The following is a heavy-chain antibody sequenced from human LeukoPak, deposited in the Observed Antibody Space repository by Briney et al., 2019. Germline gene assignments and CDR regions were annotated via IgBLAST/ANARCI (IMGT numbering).Heavy chain of an antibody. D-gene: IGHD2-8*01. CDR2: ISSSSSYI. Sequence: GGSLRLSCAASGFTFSSYSMNWVRQAPGKGLEWVLSISSSSSYIYYADSVKGRFTISRDNAKNSLYLQMNSLRPEDTAVYYCAKDTSIGKYCTNGVCSPFDYWGQGTLVTVSS. CDR3: AKDTSIGKYCTNGVCSPFDY. V-gene: IGHV3-21*04. J-gene: IGHJ4*02. CDR1: GFTFSSYS.